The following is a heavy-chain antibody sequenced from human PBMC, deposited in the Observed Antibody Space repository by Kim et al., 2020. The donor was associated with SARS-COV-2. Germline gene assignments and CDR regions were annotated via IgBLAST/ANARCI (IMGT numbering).Heavy chain of an antibody. J-gene: IGHJ6*02. D-gene: IGHD6-19*01. Sequence: GGSLRLSCAASGFTFSSYSMNWVRQAPGKGLEWVSYISSSSSTIYYADSVKGRFTISRDNAKNSLYLQMNSLRDEDTAVYYCARELQWLGIFVGMDVLGQGTTFTVSS. CDR3: ARELQWLGIFVGMDV. V-gene: IGHV3-48*02. CDR2: ISSSSSTI. CDR1: GFTFSSYS.